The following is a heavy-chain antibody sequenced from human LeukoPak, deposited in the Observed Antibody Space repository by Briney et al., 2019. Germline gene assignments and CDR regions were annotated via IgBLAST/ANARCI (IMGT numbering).Heavy chain of an antibody. CDR2: TNPNSGGT. D-gene: IGHD6-13*01. CDR3: ARDYSSSWSFDAFDI. Sequence: ASVKVSCKASGYTFTGYYMHWVRQAPGQGLEWMGWTNPNSGGTNYAQKFQGRVTMTRDTPISTAYMELSRLRSDDTAVYYCARDYSSSWSFDAFDIWGQGTMVTVSS. J-gene: IGHJ3*02. CDR1: GYTFTGYY. V-gene: IGHV1-2*02.